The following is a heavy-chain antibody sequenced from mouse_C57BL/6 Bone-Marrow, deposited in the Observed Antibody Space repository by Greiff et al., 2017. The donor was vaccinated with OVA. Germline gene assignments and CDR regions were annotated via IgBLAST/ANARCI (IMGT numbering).Heavy chain of an antibody. J-gene: IGHJ1*03. Sequence: EVKLQESGPGLVKPSQSLSLTCSVTGYSITSGYYWNWIRQFPGNKLEWMGYISYDGSNNYNPSLKNRISITRDTSKNQFFLKLNSVTTEDTATYYCAREGGRYWYFDVWGTGTTVTVSS. V-gene: IGHV3-6*01. CDR3: AREGGRYWYFDV. CDR2: ISYDGSN. CDR1: GYSITSGYY.